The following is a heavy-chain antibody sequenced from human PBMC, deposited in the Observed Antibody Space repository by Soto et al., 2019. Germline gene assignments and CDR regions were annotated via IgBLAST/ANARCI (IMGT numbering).Heavy chain of an antibody. CDR3: ATSQKGYNWNYFDH. D-gene: IGHD1-20*01. J-gene: IGHJ4*02. CDR2: VFYTGFT. CDR1: GGSISGSYYY. V-gene: IGHV4-39*01. Sequence: ETLSLTCVVSGGSISGSYYYWAWLRQSPGKGPEWIGSVFYTGFTSYNPSLESRVSVSVDTSKSQFSLKLSAVTAADTAVYYCATSQKGYNWNYFDHWGQGAMVTVSS.